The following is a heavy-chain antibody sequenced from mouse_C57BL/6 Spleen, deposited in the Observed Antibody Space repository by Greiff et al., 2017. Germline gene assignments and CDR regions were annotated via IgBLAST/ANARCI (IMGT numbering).Heavy chain of an antibody. Sequence: EVQRVESGGDLVKPGGSLKLSCAASGFTFSSYGMSWVRQTPDTRLEWVATISSGGSYTYYPDSVKGRFTISRDTAKNTLYLQMSRLKSEDTAMYCCARQGGGTSWYFDVWGTGTTVTVSS. CDR3: ARQGGGTSWYFDV. D-gene: IGHD3-3*01. CDR1: GFTFSSYG. CDR2: ISSGGSYT. V-gene: IGHV5-6*01. J-gene: IGHJ1*03.